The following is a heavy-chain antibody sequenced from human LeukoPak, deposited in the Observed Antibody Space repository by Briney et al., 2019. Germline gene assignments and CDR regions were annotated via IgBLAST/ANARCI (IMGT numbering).Heavy chain of an antibody. Sequence: SETLSLTCAVYGGSFSGYYWRWIRQPPGKGLEWMGEINHSGSTNYNPSLKSRVTISVDTSKDQFSLKLSSVTAADTAVYYCARNTAMKKGYYYYYMDVWGKGTTVTISS. V-gene: IGHV4-34*01. CDR2: INHSGST. CDR3: ARNTAMKKGYYYYYMDV. J-gene: IGHJ6*03. CDR1: GGSFSGYY. D-gene: IGHD5-18*01.